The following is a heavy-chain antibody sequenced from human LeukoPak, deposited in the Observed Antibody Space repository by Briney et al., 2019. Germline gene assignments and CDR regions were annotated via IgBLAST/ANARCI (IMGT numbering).Heavy chain of an antibody. D-gene: IGHD6-6*01. V-gene: IGHV4-31*03. CDR1: GGSISSGGYY. Sequence: SETLSLTCTVSGGSISSGGYYWSWIRQHPGKGLEWIGYIYYSGSTYYNPSLKSRVTISVDTSKNQFSLKLSSVTAADTAVYYCARAIPSIAATSFAFDIWGQGTMVTVSS. J-gene: IGHJ3*02. CDR3: ARAIPSIAATSFAFDI. CDR2: IYYSGST.